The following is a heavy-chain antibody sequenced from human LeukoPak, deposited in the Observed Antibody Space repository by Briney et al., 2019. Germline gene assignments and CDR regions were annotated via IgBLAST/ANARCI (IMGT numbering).Heavy chain of an antibody. J-gene: IGHJ4*02. Sequence: ASVKVSCKASGYTFTSYDINWVRQATGQGLEWMGWISAYNGNTNYAQKLQGRVTMTTDTSTSTAYMELRSLRSDDTAVYYCARDHYYGSGSYKGASYFDYWGQGTLVTASS. V-gene: IGHV1-18*01. CDR1: GYTFTSYD. D-gene: IGHD3-10*01. CDR2: ISAYNGNT. CDR3: ARDHYYGSGSYKGASYFDY.